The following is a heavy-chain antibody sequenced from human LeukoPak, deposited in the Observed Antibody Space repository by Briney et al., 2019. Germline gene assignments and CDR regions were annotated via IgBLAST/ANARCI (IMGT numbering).Heavy chain of an antibody. CDR3: ATKRYCSSTSCSPFDY. Sequence: ASVKVSCKASGYTFTSYYMHWVRQAPGQGLEWMGIINPSGGSTSYAQKFQGRVTMTRDTSISTAYMELSRLRSDDTAVYYCATKRYCSSTSCSPFDYWGQGTLVTVSS. CDR1: GYTFTSYY. D-gene: IGHD2-2*01. J-gene: IGHJ4*02. CDR2: INPSGGST. V-gene: IGHV1-46*01.